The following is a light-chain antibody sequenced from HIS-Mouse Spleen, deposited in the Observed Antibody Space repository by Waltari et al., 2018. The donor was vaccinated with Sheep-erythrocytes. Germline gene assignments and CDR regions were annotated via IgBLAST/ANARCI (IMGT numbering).Light chain of an antibody. V-gene: IGKV1-33*01. J-gene: IGKJ4*01. CDR3: QQYDNLLT. CDR2: DAS. Sequence: DIQMTQSPSSLSASVGDRVTITCQASQDISNYLKWYQQKPGKAPKLLIYDASNLETGVPSRFSGSGSGTDFTFTISSLQPEDIATYYCQQYDNLLTFGGGTK. CDR1: QDISNY.